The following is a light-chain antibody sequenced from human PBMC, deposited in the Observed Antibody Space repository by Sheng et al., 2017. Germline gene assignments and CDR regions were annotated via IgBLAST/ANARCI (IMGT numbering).Light chain of an antibody. Sequence: ETVMTQSPDTLSVSPGERATLSCRASQSIGSDLAWYQQRPGQAPRLLIYGASSRATGIPDRFSGSGSGTDFTLTISSLQPEDFATYYCQQFNGYPLTFGGGTKVEIK. CDR1: QSIGSD. V-gene: IGKV3D-15*01. CDR2: GAS. CDR3: QQFNGYPLT. J-gene: IGKJ4*01.